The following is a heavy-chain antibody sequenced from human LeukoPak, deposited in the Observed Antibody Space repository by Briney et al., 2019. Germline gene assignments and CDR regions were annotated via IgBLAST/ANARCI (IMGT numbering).Heavy chain of an antibody. V-gene: IGHV1-69*04. J-gene: IGHJ4*02. CDR1: EGTFSSYA. D-gene: IGHD3-22*01. CDR3: AVVTTHVY. Sequence: SVKVSCKASEGTFSSYAIIWVRQAPGQGLEWMGRIIPILGIANYAQKFQGRVTITADKSTSTAYMELRSLRSDDTAVYYCAVVTTHVYWGQGTLVTVSS. CDR2: IIPILGIA.